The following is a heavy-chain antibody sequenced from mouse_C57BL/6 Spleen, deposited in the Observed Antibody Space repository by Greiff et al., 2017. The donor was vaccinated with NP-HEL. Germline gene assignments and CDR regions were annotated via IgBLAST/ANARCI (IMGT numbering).Heavy chain of an antibody. Sequence: QVHVKQPGAELVRPGSSVKLSCKASGYTFTSSWMHWVKQRPIQGLEWIGNIDPSDSETHYNQKFKDKATLTVDKSSSTAYMQLSSLTSEDSAVYYCAGGNFDYWGQGTTLTVSS. CDR3: AGGNFDY. CDR2: IDPSDSET. J-gene: IGHJ2*01. CDR1: GYTFTSSW. V-gene: IGHV1-52*01.